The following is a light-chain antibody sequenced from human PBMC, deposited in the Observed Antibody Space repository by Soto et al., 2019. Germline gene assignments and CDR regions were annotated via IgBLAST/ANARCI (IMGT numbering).Light chain of an antibody. CDR3: TSWTTSPTMI. CDR1: SSDIGAYNF. V-gene: IGLV2-14*03. CDR2: DVN. J-gene: IGLJ2*01. Sequence: QSVLTQPASVSGSPGQSITISCTGTSSDIGAYNFVSWYQQHPGKAPKLMLYDVNNRPSGVSNRFSGSKSGNTASLTISGLQAEDEADYYCTSWTTSPTMIFGGGTKLTVL.